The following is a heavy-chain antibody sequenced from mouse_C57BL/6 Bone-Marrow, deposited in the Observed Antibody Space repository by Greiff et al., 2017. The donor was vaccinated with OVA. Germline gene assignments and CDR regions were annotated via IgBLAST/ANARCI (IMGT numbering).Heavy chain of an antibody. CDR3: ARGYGSRHWYFDV. J-gene: IGHJ1*03. CDR2: IYPGSGNT. V-gene: IGHV1-76*01. Sequence: QVQLKQSGAELVRPGASVKLSCKASGYTFTDYYINWVKQRPGQGLEWIARIYPGSGNTYYNEKFKGKATLTAEKSSSTAYMQLSSLTSEDSAVYFCARGYGSRHWYFDVWGTGTTVTVSS. CDR1: GYTFTDYY. D-gene: IGHD1-1*01.